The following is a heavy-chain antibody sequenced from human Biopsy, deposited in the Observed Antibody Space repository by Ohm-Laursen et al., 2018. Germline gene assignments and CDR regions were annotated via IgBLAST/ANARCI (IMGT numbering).Heavy chain of an antibody. J-gene: IGHJ4*02. CDR2: INQAGTT. CDR3: GNEVHGRDY. CDR1: GKTFSDYQ. V-gene: IGHV4-34*08. D-gene: IGHD2-15*01. Sequence: SETLSLTCAVFGKTFSDYQWSWIRQPPGNGLEWIGQINQAGTTNYNPSLKSRVSISADASKYEFSLRLTSVTAADTAVYLCGNEVHGRDYWGLGARVTVSS.